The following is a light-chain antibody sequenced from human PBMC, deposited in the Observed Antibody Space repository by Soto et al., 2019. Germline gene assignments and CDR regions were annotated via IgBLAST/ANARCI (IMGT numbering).Light chain of an antibody. V-gene: IGKV3-20*01. CDR3: QHYVTSLTT. Sequence: EIVLTQSPYALSLSPVEXXSLSCRASQRLGTKFLAWYQQKPGQAPRLLIFGASIRVKGIPDRFIGSGSGTDFTLTISRLEPEDFAVYYCQHYVTSLTTFGQGTKVDIK. CDR1: QRLGTKF. J-gene: IGKJ1*01. CDR2: GAS.